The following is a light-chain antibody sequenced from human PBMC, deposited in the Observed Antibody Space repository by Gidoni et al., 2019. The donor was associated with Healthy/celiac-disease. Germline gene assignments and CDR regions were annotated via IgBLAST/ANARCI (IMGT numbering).Light chain of an antibody. CDR2: WAS. J-gene: IGKJ1*01. CDR1: QSVLYSANNKNY. CDR3: QQYYSTPRT. Sequence: DIVMTQSPDSLAVALGESATINCKSRQSVLYSANNKNYLACDQQKPGQPPKLLIYWASTRESGVPDRFSGSGSGTDFTLTISSLQAEDVAVYYCQQYYSTPRTFGQGTKVEIK. V-gene: IGKV4-1*01.